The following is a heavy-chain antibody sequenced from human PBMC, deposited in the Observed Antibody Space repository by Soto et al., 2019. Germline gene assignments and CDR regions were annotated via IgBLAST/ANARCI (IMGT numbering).Heavy chain of an antibody. D-gene: IGHD4-4*01. V-gene: IGHV3-13*05. CDR3: ARTYRDFYGLDV. Sequence: EVQLVESGGGLVQPGGSLRLSCEASGFTFRNYDMHWVRQGTGKGLEWVSGISAAGDPDYADSVEGRFTISRENAQNSFFLQINSLRVGDTAVYYCARTYRDFYGLDVWGQGTTVIVSS. CDR2: ISAAGDP. CDR1: GFTFRNYD. J-gene: IGHJ6*02.